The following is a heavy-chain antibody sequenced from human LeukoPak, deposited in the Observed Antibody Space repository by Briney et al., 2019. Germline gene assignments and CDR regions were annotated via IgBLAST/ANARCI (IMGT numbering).Heavy chain of an antibody. CDR2: IYSGGSA. J-gene: IGHJ4*02. Sequence: GGSLRLSCAASGFTFSSYAMSWVRQGPGKGLEWVSVIYSGGSAYYADSVKGRFTISRDNSKNTLYLQMNSLRAEDTAVYYCARERDGYNRAFDYWGQGTLVTVSS. CDR1: GFTFSSYA. V-gene: IGHV3-53*01. CDR3: ARERDGYNRAFDY. D-gene: IGHD5-24*01.